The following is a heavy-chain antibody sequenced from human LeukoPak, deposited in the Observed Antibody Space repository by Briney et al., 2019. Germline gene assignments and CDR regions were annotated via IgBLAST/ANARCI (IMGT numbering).Heavy chain of an antibody. Sequence: ASVKVSCKASGYTFTNYYMHWVRQAPGQGLEWMGIISPSGDATSYAQKFQGRVTMTRDTSTSTVYMELSSLRSEDTAMYFCARQRGSYSFDYWGQGTLVAVSS. J-gene: IGHJ4*02. V-gene: IGHV1-46*03. CDR1: GYTFTNYY. CDR2: ISPSGDAT. CDR3: ARQRGSYSFDY. D-gene: IGHD1-26*01.